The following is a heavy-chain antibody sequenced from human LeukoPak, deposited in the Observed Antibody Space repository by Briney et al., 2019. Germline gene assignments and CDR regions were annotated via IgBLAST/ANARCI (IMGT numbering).Heavy chain of an antibody. J-gene: IGHJ6*02. V-gene: IGHV4-59*01. CDR3: ARDSTYYDFWSGLNGMDV. D-gene: IGHD3-3*01. CDR2: IYYSGST. Sequence: TSETLSLTCTVSGGSISSYYWSWIRQPPGKGLEWIGYIYYSGSTNYNPSLKSRVAISVDTSKNQFSLKLSSVTAADTAVYCCARDSTYYDFWSGLNGMDVWGQGTTVTVSS. CDR1: GGSISSYY.